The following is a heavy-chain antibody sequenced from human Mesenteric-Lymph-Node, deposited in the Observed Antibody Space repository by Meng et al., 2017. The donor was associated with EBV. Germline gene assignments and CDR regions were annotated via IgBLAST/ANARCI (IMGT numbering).Heavy chain of an antibody. J-gene: IGHJ5*02. V-gene: IGHV1-18*01. Sequence: QVQLVQSGPEVKEPGASVTVSCKASGYTFTNYGISWVRQVPGQGLEWVGWITPYNGNTYYGQNVQGRVTMTTDTSTSTAYMELRSLRFDDTAVYYCATDNWFDPWGQGTLVTVSS. CDR2: ITPYNGNT. CDR3: ATDNWFDP. CDR1: GYTFTNYG.